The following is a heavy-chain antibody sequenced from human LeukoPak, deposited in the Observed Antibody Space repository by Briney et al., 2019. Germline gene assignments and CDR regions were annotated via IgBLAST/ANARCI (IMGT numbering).Heavy chain of an antibody. J-gene: IGHJ5*02. CDR1: GYTFTGYY. Sequence: GASVKVSCKASGYTFTGYYMHWVRQAPGQGLEWMGWINPNSGGTNYAQKLQGRVTMTTDTSTSTAYMELRSLRSDDTAVYYCARDPIIVVVPAAPRNNWFDPWGQGTLVTVSS. V-gene: IGHV1-2*02. D-gene: IGHD2-2*01. CDR3: ARDPIIVVVPAAPRNNWFDP. CDR2: INPNSGGT.